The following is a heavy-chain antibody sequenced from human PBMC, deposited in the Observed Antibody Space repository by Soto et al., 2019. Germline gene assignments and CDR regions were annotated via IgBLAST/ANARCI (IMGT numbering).Heavy chain of an antibody. D-gene: IGHD3-10*01. V-gene: IGHV1-46*03. J-gene: IGHJ4*02. CDR1: GYTITSYY. CDR2: INPSGGST. Sequence: GASVKVSRTESGYTITSYYMHCVRQAPGQGLEWMGIINPSGGSTSYAQKFQGGVTMTRDTSTSTVYMELSSLRSEDTAVYYCARDLFDTMVRGVTDYWGQGTLVTVSS. CDR3: ARDLFDTMVRGVTDY.